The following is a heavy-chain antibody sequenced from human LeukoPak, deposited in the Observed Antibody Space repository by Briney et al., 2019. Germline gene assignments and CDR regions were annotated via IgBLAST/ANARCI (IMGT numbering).Heavy chain of an antibody. CDR3: ARVDIVVLPSANFDC. CDR2: INYSGST. CDR1: GGSISSRDYY. V-gene: IGHV4-39*01. D-gene: IGHD2-2*01. J-gene: IGHJ4*02. Sequence: SETLSLTCTVSGGSISSRDYYWGWIRQPPGKGLEWIGSINYSGSTYYSPSLKSRVIISVDTSKNQFSLKLSSVIAADTAVYYCARVDIVVLPSANFDCWGQGTLVTVSS.